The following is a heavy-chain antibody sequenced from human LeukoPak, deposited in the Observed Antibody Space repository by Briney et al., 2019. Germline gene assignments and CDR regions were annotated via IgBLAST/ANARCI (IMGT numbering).Heavy chain of an antibody. CDR2: INPSGGST. V-gene: IGHV1-46*01. CDR1: GYTFTNYY. CDR3: ARDEGGDYGDYSPYFDY. J-gene: IGHJ4*02. D-gene: IGHD4-17*01. Sequence: ASVKASCKASGYTFTNYYIHWVRQAPGQGLEWMGIINPSGGSTAYAQKFQGRVTMTSDTSTSTVYMELSSLRSEDTAVYYYARDEGGDYGDYSPYFDYWGQGTLVTVSS.